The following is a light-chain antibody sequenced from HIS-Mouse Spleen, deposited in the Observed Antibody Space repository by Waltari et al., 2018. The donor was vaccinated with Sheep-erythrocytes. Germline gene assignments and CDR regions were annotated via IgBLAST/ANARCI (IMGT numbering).Light chain of an antibody. V-gene: IGLV2-11*01. Sequence: QSALTQPRSVSGSPGQSVTIPCTGTRRDVGGYNYVSGYQQNPGKAPKLMIYDVSKRPSGVPDRFSGSKSGNTASLTISGLQAEDEADYYCCSYAGSYNHVFATGTKVTVL. CDR3: CSYAGSYNHV. CDR2: DVS. CDR1: RRDVGGYNY. J-gene: IGLJ1*01.